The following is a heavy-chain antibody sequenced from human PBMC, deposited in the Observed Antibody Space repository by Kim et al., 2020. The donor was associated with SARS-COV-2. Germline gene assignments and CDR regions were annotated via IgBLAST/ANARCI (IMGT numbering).Heavy chain of an antibody. Sequence: GGSVRLSCSTSGFTFSRRWMHWVRQAPGKGLEWVSTINPDGSIKRYTDSMKGRITISRDNADNTMYLQVSSLRAEDTAMYHCTKDISRAFDIWGQGTLVT. CDR1: GFTFSRRW. J-gene: IGHJ3*02. CDR3: TKDISRAFDI. CDR2: INPDGSIK. D-gene: IGHD3-9*01. V-gene: IGHV3-74*01.